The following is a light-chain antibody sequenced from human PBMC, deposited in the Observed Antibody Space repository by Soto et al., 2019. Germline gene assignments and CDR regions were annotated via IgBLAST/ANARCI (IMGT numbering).Light chain of an antibody. Sequence: QSALTQPASVSGSPGQSITISCTGTSSDVATYNYVSWYQQHPGKGPKLLIYEVTNRPSGVSNRFSGSKSGNTAYLTISGLQAEDEADYYCLSYTGGSTDVVFGGGTKVTVL. V-gene: IGLV2-14*01. CDR3: LSYTGGSTDVV. CDR2: EVT. CDR1: SSDVATYNY. J-gene: IGLJ2*01.